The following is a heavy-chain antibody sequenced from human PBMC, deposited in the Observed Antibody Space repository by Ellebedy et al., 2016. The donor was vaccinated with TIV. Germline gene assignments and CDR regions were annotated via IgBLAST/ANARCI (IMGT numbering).Heavy chain of an antibody. Sequence: GSLRLSCAASGFTFSRCWMSWARQPPGKGLEWLGSVYYSGATFYNPSLKRRVTISVDTSKTQFSLKLSSVTAADTAVYYCARDERLYGGDSGYFDNWGQGTQVAVSS. CDR1: GFTFSRCW. CDR2: VYYSGAT. V-gene: IGHV4-4*02. CDR3: ARDERLYGGDSGYFDN. D-gene: IGHD4-23*01. J-gene: IGHJ4*02.